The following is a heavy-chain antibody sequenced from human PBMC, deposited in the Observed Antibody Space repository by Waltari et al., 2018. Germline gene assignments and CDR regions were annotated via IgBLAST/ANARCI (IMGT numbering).Heavy chain of an antibody. D-gene: IGHD3-22*01. CDR2: MNPNSGNT. J-gene: IGHJ6*02. CDR1: GYTFTSYD. Sequence: QVQLVQSGAEVKKPGASVKVSCKASGYTFTSYDINWVRQATGQGLEWMGWMNPNSGNTGYAQKFQGRVTITRNTSISTAYMELSSLRSEDTAVDYCAREMIVEGYYYGMDVWGQGTTVTVSS. CDR3: AREMIVEGYYYGMDV. V-gene: IGHV1-8*03.